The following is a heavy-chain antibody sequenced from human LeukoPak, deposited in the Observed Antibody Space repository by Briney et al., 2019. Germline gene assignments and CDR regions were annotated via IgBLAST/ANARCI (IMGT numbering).Heavy chain of an antibody. D-gene: IGHD3-3*01. CDR1: GGSISSYY. J-gene: IGHJ4*02. V-gene: IGHV4-59*08. CDR2: IYYSGST. CDR3: ASGTYYDFWSGYHTFDY. Sequence: SSETLSLTCTVSGGSISSYYWSWIRQPPGKGLEWIGYIYYSGSTNYNPSLKSRVTISVDTSKNQFSLKLSSVTAADTAVYYCASGTYYDFWSGYHTFDYWGQGTLVTVSS.